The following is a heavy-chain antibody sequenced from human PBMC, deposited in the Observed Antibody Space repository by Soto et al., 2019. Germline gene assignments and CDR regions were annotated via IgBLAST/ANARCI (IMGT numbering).Heavy chain of an antibody. CDR1: GGTFRSYA. J-gene: IGHJ3*02. Sequence: SGEVSLKASGGTFRSYAISWVRQAPGQGVEWMGGIIPIFGTANYAQKFQGRVTITADDSTSTAYMELSSLRSEDTAVYYCASTLGTLYCSGGSCYSEENAFDIWGQGTMVTVSS. V-gene: IGHV1-69*13. D-gene: IGHD2-15*01. CDR3: ASTLGTLYCSGGSCYSEENAFDI. CDR2: IIPIFGTA.